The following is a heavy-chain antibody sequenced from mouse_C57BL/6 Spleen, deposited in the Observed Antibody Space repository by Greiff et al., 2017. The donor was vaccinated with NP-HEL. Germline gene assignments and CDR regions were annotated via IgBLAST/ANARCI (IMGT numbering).Heavy chain of an antibody. J-gene: IGHJ1*03. Sequence: EVQLVESGGGLVKPGGSLKLSCAASGFTFSSYAMSWVRQTPEKRLEWVATISDGGSYTYYPDNVKGRFTISRDNAKNNLYLQMSHLKSEDTAMYYCAREEDSNWYFDVWGTGTTVTVSS. CDR3: AREEDSNWYFDV. V-gene: IGHV5-4*01. CDR2: ISDGGSYT. D-gene: IGHD2-5*01. CDR1: GFTFSSYA.